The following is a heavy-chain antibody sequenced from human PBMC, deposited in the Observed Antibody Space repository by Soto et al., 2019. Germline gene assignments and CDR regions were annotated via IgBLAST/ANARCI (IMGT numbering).Heavy chain of an antibody. V-gene: IGHV4-30-4*08. CDR2: IYYSGST. CDR3: ARGGGTAAGPDY. Sequence: PPVTRSLTCPVSGGSLSSGEDYRRWIRKPPGKGLEWIGYIYYSGSTYYNPSLKSRVTISVDTSKNQFSLKLSSVTAADTAVYYCARGGGTAAGPDYWGQGTRVTVSA. D-gene: IGHD6-13*01. J-gene: IGHJ4*02. CDR1: GGSLSSGEDY.